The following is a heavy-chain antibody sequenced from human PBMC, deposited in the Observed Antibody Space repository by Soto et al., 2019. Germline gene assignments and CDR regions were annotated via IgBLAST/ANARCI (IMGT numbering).Heavy chain of an antibody. D-gene: IGHD2-21*02. CDR3: ARFQYTVVTPFDL. J-gene: IGHJ3*01. CDR2: IRYSGKT. V-gene: IGHV4-59*01. CDR1: GGSLTIYF. Sequence: QVQLQESGPGLVEPSETLSLTCTVSGGSLTIYFWTWIRQSPGKGLEWIAYIRYSGKTGYNPSLKSRVTISLDTPKNQFSLKLTSVTAADTAIYYCARFQYTVVTPFDLWGQGTMVIVSS.